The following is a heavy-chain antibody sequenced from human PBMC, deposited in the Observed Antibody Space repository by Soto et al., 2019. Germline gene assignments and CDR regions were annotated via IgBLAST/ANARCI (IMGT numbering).Heavy chain of an antibody. CDR3: ARVSGSYYYGMDV. V-gene: IGHV4-4*02. Sequence: QVQLQESGPGLVKPSGTLSLTCAVSGGSISSSNWWSWVRQPPGKGLEWIGEIYHSGSTNYNPSLESRVTISVDKSKNQFSLKLSSLTAADTAVYYCARVSGSYYYGMDVWGQGTTVTVSS. D-gene: IGHD1-26*01. CDR1: GGSISSSNW. CDR2: IYHSGST. J-gene: IGHJ6*02.